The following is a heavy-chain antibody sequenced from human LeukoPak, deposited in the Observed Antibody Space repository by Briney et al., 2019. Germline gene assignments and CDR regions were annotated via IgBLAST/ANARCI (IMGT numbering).Heavy chain of an antibody. Sequence: GGSLRLSCAASGFTFSSYAMHWVRQAPGKGLEWVAVISYDGSNKYYADSVKGRFTISRDNSKNTLYLQMNSLRAEDTAVYYCARARYSSGWYPPYFDYWGQGTLVTVSS. J-gene: IGHJ4*02. CDR2: ISYDGSNK. CDR1: GFTFSSYA. V-gene: IGHV3-30-3*01. D-gene: IGHD6-19*01. CDR3: ARARYSSGWYPPYFDY.